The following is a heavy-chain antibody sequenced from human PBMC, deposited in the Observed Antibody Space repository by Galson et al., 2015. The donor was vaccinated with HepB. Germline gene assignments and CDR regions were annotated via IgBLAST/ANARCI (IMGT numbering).Heavy chain of an antibody. CDR1: GGSVSSGSYY. J-gene: IGHJ6*02. CDR2: IYYSGST. CDR3: ARDCSGGSCYGYYYYYYGMDV. V-gene: IGHV4-61*01. D-gene: IGHD2-15*01. Sequence: SETLSLTCTVSGGSVSSGSYYWSWIRQPPGKGLEWIGYIYYSGSTNYNPSLKSRVTISVDTSKNQFSLKLSSVTAADTAVYYCARDCSGGSCYGYYYYYYGMDVWGQGTTVTVSS.